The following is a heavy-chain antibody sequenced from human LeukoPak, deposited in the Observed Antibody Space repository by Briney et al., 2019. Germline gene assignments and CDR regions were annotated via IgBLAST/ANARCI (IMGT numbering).Heavy chain of an antibody. J-gene: IGHJ1*01. D-gene: IGHD6-13*01. V-gene: IGHV3-21*01. Sequence: PGVSLTLSCAASGFTLSTYSMNWVRQAPGRGLEWVSSISSSSAYIYCGDSEKGRFTISRDNAKNSLYLQINSLRVEDTAVYYCARGLRNSSSYQYFQHWGQGTLVTVSS. CDR1: GFTLSTYS. CDR2: ISSSSAYI. CDR3: ARGLRNSSSYQYFQH.